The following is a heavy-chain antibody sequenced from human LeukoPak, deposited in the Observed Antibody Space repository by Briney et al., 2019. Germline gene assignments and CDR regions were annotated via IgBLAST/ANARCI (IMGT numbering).Heavy chain of an antibody. CDR2: IYSDGTI. CDR1: GFTVSSNY. J-gene: IGHJ4*02. D-gene: IGHD3-16*01. V-gene: IGHV3-66*01. CDR3: VKGYDYVFDY. Sequence: GGSLRLSRAASGFTVSSNYMSWVRQVPGKGVEWVSVIYSDGTISYADSVKGRFTISRDNSENTLYLQMNRLRVEDTAVYYCVKGYDYVFDYWGQGTLVTVSS.